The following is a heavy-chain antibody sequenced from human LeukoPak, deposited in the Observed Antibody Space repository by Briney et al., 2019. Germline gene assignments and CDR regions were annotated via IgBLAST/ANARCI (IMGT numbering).Heavy chain of an antibody. V-gene: IGHV1-2*02. Sequence: ASVKVSCKASGYTFTVYYMHWVRQAPGQGLEWMGWINPNSGGTNYAQKFQGRVTMTRDTSISTAYMELSRLRSDDTAVYYCARDYVVVVPAATNWFDPWGQGTLVTVSS. CDR1: GYTFTVYY. CDR3: ARDYVVVVPAATNWFDP. CDR2: INPNSGGT. J-gene: IGHJ5*02. D-gene: IGHD2-2*01.